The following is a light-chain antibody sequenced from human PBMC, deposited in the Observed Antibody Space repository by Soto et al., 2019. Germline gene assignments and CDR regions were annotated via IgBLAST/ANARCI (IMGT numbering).Light chain of an antibody. CDR3: QQYNSYSGT. CDR2: DAS. V-gene: IGKV1-5*01. J-gene: IGKJ1*01. CDR1: QSISSW. Sequence: DIQLTQYPSFLSASVGDRVTITCRASQSISSWLAWYQQKPGKAPKLLIYDASSLESGVPSRFSGSGSGTEFTLTISSLQPDDFATYYCQQYNSYSGTFGQGTKVDIK.